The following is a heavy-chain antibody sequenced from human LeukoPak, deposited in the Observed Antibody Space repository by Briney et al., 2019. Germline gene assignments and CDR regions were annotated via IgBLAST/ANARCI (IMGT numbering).Heavy chain of an antibody. CDR3: ARVEINDFWSGYWNLQH. CDR2: IYYSGST. CDR1: GGSISSSSYY. J-gene: IGHJ1*01. Sequence: SETLSLTCTVSGGSISSSSYYWGWIRQPPGKGLEWIGSIYYSGSTNYNPSLKSRVTISVDTSKNQFSLKLSSVTAADTAVYYCARVEINDFWSGYWNLQHWGQGTLVTVSS. D-gene: IGHD3-3*01. V-gene: IGHV4-39*07.